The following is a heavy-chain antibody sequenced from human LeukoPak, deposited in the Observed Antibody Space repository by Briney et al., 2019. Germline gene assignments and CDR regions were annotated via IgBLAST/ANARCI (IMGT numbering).Heavy chain of an antibody. CDR1: GFTFSSYG. J-gene: IGHJ4*02. CDR3: AQDVPIERVPGFGPGY. V-gene: IGHV3-30*02. Sequence: PGGSLRLSCAASGFTFSSYGMHWVRQAPGKGLEWVTFIQYDGSDIFYADSVRGRFTISRDNSKNTVYLQMNSLTTEDTAVYFCAQDVPIERVPGFGPGYWGQGTLVTVST. D-gene: IGHD3-16*01. CDR2: IQYDGSDI.